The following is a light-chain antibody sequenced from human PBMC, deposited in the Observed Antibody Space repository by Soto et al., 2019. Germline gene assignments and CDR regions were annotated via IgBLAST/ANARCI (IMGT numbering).Light chain of an antibody. CDR2: DVS. Sequence: QSVLTQPASVYGSPGQSITISCTGTSSDVGGYNYVSWYQQHPGKAPKLMIYDVSNRPSGVSNRFSGSKSGNTASLTISGFQVEDEADYYCSSYTSSSTYVFGTGTKVTVL. CDR3: SSYTSSSTYV. V-gene: IGLV2-14*01. J-gene: IGLJ1*01. CDR1: SSDVGGYNY.